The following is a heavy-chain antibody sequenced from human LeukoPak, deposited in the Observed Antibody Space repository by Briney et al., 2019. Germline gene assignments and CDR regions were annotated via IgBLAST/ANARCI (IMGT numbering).Heavy chain of an antibody. CDR1: GGSFSGYY. J-gene: IGHJ4*02. D-gene: IGHD3-16*02. Sequence: KPSETLSLTCAVYGGSFSGYYWSWLRQPPGKGLEWIGDINHSGSTNYNPSLKSRVTISVDTSKNQFSLKLSSVTAANTAVYYCARGQGIYDYVWGSYPPLDYWGQGTLVTVSS. CDR3: ARGQGIYDYVWGSYPPLDY. CDR2: INHSGST. V-gene: IGHV4-34*01.